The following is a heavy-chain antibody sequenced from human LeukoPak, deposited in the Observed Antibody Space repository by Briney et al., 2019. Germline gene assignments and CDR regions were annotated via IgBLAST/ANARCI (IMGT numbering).Heavy chain of an antibody. CDR1: GYTFTGYY. V-gene: IGHV1-2*02. D-gene: IGHD3-22*01. CDR3: ARGSQWFKYMDV. J-gene: IGHJ6*03. CDR2: INPNSGGT. Sequence: ASVKVSCKASGYTFTGYYMHWVRQAPGQGLEWMGWINPNSGGTNYVQKFQGRVTMTRDTSISTAYMELSRLRSDDTAVYYCARGSQWFKYMDVWGKGTTVTISS.